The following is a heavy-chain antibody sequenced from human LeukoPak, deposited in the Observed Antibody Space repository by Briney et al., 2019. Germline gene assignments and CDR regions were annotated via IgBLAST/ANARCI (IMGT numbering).Heavy chain of an antibody. Sequence: GGSLRLSCAASGFMSSNYAMHWDRQAPGKGLKGVAVISNDASYKYYADSVKGRFIISRDNYKNTLYLQMNSLRAEDTAVYYCAKDRRWQPRAGFDYWGQGTLVTVSS. J-gene: IGHJ4*02. CDR3: AKDRRWQPRAGFDY. V-gene: IGHV3-30-3*01. CDR2: ISNDASYK. D-gene: IGHD2-15*01. CDR1: GFMSSNYA.